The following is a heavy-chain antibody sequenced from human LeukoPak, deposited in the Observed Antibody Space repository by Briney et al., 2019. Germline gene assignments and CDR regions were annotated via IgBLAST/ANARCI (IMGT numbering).Heavy chain of an antibody. CDR1: GDSINNYN. J-gene: IGHJ3*01. V-gene: IGHV4-4*07. CDR2: IYVTRNT. Sequence: KASETLSLTCTIPGDSINNYNWNWIRQPAGKGLEWIGRIYVTRNTNYNPSLKSRVAMSVDTSKNHFSLRLTSVTAADTAVYYCARAFTIFGAGGFDVWGQGTFVTVSS. D-gene: IGHD3-3*01. CDR3: ARAFTIFGAGGFDV.